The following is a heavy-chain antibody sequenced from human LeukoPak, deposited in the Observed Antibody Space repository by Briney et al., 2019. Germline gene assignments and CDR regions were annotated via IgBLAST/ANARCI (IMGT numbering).Heavy chain of an antibody. CDR2: INHSGST. CDR1: GGSFSGYY. Sequence: SETLSLTCAVYGGSFSGYYWSWIRQPPGKGLEGIGEINHSGSTNYNPSLKSRVTISVDTSKNQFSLKLSSVTAADTAVYYCARPNSTHSSSWTHFDYWGQGTLVTVSS. D-gene: IGHD6-13*01. V-gene: IGHV4-34*01. CDR3: ARPNSTHSSSWTHFDY. J-gene: IGHJ4*02.